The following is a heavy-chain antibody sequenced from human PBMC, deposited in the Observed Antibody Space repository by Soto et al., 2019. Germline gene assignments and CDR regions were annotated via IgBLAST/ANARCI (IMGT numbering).Heavy chain of an antibody. CDR2: IYYSGST. Sequence: SETLSLTCTDSGGSISSYYWSWIRQPPGKGLEWIGYIYYSGSTNYNPSLKSRVTISVDTSKNQFSLKLSSVTAADTAVYYCARDRSTRRKTTVTTRGWFAPSGQGTLVTVSS. J-gene: IGHJ5*02. D-gene: IGHD4-17*01. CDR1: GGSISSYY. CDR3: ARDRSTRRKTTVTTRGWFAP. V-gene: IGHV4-59*01.